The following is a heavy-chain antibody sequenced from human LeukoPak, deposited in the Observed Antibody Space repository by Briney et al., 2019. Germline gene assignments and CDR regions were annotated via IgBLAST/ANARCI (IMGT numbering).Heavy chain of an antibody. D-gene: IGHD6-19*01. V-gene: IGHV4-34*01. CDR1: GGSFSGYY. Sequence: PSETLSLTCAVYGGSFSGYYWSWIRQPPGKGLEWIGEINHSGSTNYNPSLKSRVTISVDTSKNQFSLKLSSVTAADTAVYYCAGFLGSCWYGVDYWGQGTLVTGSS. J-gene: IGHJ4*02. CDR2: INHSGST. CDR3: AGFLGSCWYGVDY.